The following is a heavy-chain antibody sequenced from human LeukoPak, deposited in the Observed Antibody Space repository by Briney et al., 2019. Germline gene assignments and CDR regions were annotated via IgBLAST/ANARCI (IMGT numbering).Heavy chain of an antibody. CDR2: INPNSGGT. D-gene: IGHD3-10*01. J-gene: IGHJ4*02. V-gene: IGHV1-2*02. CDR3: ARDWVVRGVSDY. CDR1: GYTFTGYY. Sequence: ASVKVSCKASGYTFTGYYMHWARQAPGQGLEWMGWINPNSGGTNYAQKFQGRVTMTRDTSISTAYMELSRLRSDDTAVYYCARDWVVRGVSDYWGQGTLVTVSS.